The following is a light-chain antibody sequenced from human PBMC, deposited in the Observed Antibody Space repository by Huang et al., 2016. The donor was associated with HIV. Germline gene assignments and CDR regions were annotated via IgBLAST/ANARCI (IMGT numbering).Light chain of an antibody. J-gene: IGKJ3*01. CDR1: QSVSSN. CDR2: GAS. CDR3: QQYNNWPKVFT. V-gene: IGKV3-15*01. Sequence: EIVMTQSLATLSVSPGERATLSCRASQSVSSNLAWYQQNPGQAPRLLIYGASTRATGIPARFSGSGSGTEFTLTISSLQSEDFAVYYCQQYNNWPKVFTFGPGTKVDIK.